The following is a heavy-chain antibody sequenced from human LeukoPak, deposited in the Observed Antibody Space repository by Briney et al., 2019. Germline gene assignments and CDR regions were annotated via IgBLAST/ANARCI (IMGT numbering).Heavy chain of an antibody. CDR3: AKRNTMVRGGPCFDY. CDR2: IFGSGDTT. D-gene: IGHD3-10*01. CDR1: GFTFSDYS. V-gene: IGHV3-23*01. Sequence: GGSLRLSCAASGFTFSDYSMNWVRQAPGKGLEWVSIIFGSGDTTYYADSVKGRFTVSRDNSKNMLYLQMNNLRPEDTATYYCAKRNTMVRGGPCFDYWGQGLMVTVSS. J-gene: IGHJ4*02.